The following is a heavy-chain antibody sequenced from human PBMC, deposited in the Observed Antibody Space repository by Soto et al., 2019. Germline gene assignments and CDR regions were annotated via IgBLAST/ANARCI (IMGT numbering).Heavy chain of an antibody. J-gene: IGHJ4*02. CDR3: VRVVAIPGSPDN. Sequence: QVQLVQSGAEVRQPASSVKVSCKTSGGTFSSYAISWVRQARGQGLEWMGGIVHIVDTSTYAQKFQGRVTITADESTSTVYMELSSLRSDDTAVYYCVRVVAIPGSPDNWGQGTLVTVSS. V-gene: IGHV1-69*12. D-gene: IGHD2-15*01. CDR1: GGTFSSYA. CDR2: IVHIVDTS.